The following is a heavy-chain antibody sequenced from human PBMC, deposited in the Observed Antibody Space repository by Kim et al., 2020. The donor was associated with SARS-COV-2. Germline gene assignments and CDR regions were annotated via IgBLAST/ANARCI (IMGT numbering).Heavy chain of an antibody. CDR1: GYSISSGYY. CDR2: IYHSGST. D-gene: IGHD3-10*01. Sequence: SETLSLTCTVSGYSISSGYYWGWIRQPPGKGLEWIGNIYHSGSTYYNPSLKSRVTISVDRSKNQFSLKVNSVTAADTAVYYCASDGSGRYFDYWGQGTL. V-gene: IGHV4-38-2*02. CDR3: ASDGSGRYFDY. J-gene: IGHJ4*02.